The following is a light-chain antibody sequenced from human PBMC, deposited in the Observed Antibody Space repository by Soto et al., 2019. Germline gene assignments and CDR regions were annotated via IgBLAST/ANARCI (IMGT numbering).Light chain of an antibody. J-gene: IGLJ3*02. Sequence: QSALTQPASVSGSPGQSITISCTGTSSDVGGDNYVPWYQQYPGKAPKLLIYEVSNRPSGVSNRFSGSKSGTSASLAISGLQAEDEADYYCNSFTSTHTVVFGGGTKLTVL. CDR2: EVS. V-gene: IGLV2-14*01. CDR3: NSFTSTHTVV. CDR1: SSDVGGDNY.